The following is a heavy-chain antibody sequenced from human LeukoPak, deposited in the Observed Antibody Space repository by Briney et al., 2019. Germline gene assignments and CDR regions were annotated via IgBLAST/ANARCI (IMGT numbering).Heavy chain of an antibody. Sequence: KSSETLSLTCTVSGGSISSYYWSWIRQPPGKGLEWIGYIYYSGSTSYNPSLKSRVTISVDTSKNQFSLKLSSVTAADTAVYYCAVKTTVGVPFDPWGQGTLVTVSS. V-gene: IGHV4-59*08. CDR1: GGSISSYY. D-gene: IGHD4-11*01. CDR3: AVKTTVGVPFDP. CDR2: IYYSGST. J-gene: IGHJ5*02.